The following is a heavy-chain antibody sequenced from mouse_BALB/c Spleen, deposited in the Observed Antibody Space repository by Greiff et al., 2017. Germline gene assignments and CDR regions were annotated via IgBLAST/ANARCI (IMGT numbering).Heavy chain of an antibody. D-gene: IGHD1-1*01. J-gene: IGHJ1*01. CDR1: GYTFTSYW. V-gene: IGHV1-87*01. CDR2: IYPGDGDT. CDR3: ARSGGSSYRYWYFDV. Sequence: QVQLQQSGAELARPGASVKLSCKASGYTFTSYWMQWVKQRPGQGLEWIGAIYPGDGDTRYTQKFKGKATLTADKSSSTAYMQLSSLASEDSAVYYCARSGGSSYRYWYFDVWGAGTTVTVSS.